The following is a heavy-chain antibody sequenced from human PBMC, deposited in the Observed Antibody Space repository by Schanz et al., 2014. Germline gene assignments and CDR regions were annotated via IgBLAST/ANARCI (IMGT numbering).Heavy chain of an antibody. Sequence: QVYLVQSGPEVAEPGASLKVSCKTSGYTFSSFFITWVRQAPGQGLEWMGWVNPYAGTTKYAQGLQGRVTMTTDTSISQADREPRRLTSDDTAVFFCARENTAGAGMPRVREVWGQGTTVTV. CDR1: GYTFSSFF. CDR3: ARENTAGAGMPRVREV. V-gene: IGHV1-18*01. D-gene: IGHD6-19*01. J-gene: IGHJ6*02. CDR2: VNPYAGTT.